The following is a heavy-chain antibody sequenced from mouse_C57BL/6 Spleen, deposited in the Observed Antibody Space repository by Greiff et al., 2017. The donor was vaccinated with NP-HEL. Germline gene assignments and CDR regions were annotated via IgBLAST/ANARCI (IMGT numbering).Heavy chain of an antibody. V-gene: IGHV1-59*01. Sequence: QVQLQQPGAELVRPGTSVKLSCKASGYTFTSYWMHWVKQRPGQGLEWIGVIDPSDSYTNYNQKFKGKATLTVDTSSSTAYMQLSSLTSEDSAVYYCAREGGWLLRFAYWGQGTLVTVSA. D-gene: IGHD2-3*01. CDR1: GYTFTSYW. CDR2: IDPSDSYT. J-gene: IGHJ3*01. CDR3: AREGGWLLRFAY.